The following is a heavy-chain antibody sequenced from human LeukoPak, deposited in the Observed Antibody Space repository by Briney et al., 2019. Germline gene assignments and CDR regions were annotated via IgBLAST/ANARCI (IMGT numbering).Heavy chain of an antibody. J-gene: IGHJ4*02. V-gene: IGHV3-21*01. CDR1: GFTFSSYS. CDR3: ARVPPYDCVWGSYQFFDY. D-gene: IGHD3-16*02. Sequence: PGGSLRLSCAASGFTFSSYSMNWVRQAPEKGLEWVSSISSSSSYIYYADSVKGRFTISRDNAKNSLYLQMNSLRAEDTAVYYCARVPPYDCVWGSYQFFDYWGQGTLVTVSS. CDR2: ISSSSSYI.